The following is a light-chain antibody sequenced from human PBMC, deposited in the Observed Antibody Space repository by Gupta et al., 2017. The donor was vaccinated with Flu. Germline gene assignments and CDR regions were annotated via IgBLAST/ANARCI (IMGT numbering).Light chain of an antibody. J-gene: IGLJ3*02. V-gene: IGLV1-44*01. CDR2: NNN. CDR3: AAWDDSLNGWV. Sequence: QSVLTQPPSASGTPGQRVTISSSGFSSNIGTNTVNWYQQLPGTAPKLLIYNNNQRPSGVPDRFSGSKSATSASLAIGGLQSEDEADYYCAAWDDSLNGWVFGGGTKLTVL. CDR1: SSNIGTNT.